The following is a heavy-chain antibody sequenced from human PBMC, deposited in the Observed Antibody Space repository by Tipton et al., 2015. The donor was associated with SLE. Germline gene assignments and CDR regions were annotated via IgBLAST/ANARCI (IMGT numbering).Heavy chain of an antibody. D-gene: IGHD6-19*01. CDR2: IHSSGGT. CDR1: VGSIRGYY. V-gene: IGHV4-4*08. Sequence: TLSLTCSVSVGSIRGYYWRWVRQPPGKGLACIGHIHSSGGTHYNPSLTTRVTISVDTSKTQISLRLSSVTAADTAVYFCARGDSSGWFLDYWGQGTLVTVSS. J-gene: IGHJ4*02. CDR3: ARGDSSGWFLDY.